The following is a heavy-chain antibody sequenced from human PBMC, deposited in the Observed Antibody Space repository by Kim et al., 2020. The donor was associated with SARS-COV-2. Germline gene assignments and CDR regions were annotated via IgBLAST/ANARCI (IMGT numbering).Heavy chain of an antibody. V-gene: IGHV3-30*01. J-gene: IGHJ6*02. Sequence: ADDRKGRFTISRDNSKNTLYLQMNRLRAEDTAVYYCARGAAGGYYYGMDVWGQGTTVTVSS. D-gene: IGHD3-10*01. CDR3: ARGAAGGYYYGMDV.